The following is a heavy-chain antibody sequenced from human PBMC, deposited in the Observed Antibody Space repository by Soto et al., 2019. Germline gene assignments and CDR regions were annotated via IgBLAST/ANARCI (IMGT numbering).Heavy chain of an antibody. CDR3: ASRLEGASSDLLDY. Sequence: QVQLVESGGGVVQPWRSLRLSFAASGFTFSDYVMHWVRQVPGKGLEWVAIISHDERIKYYADSVKGRFTISRDNSNNMLYLQMDSLQTEDTALYYCASRLEGASSDLLDYWGQGTLVTVSS. J-gene: IGHJ4*02. D-gene: IGHD3-22*01. V-gene: IGHV3-30*14. CDR2: ISHDERIK. CDR1: GFTFSDYV.